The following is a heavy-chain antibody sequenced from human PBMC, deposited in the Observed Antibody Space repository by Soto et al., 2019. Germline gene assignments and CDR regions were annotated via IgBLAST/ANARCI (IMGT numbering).Heavy chain of an antibody. CDR3: ARGGVPPSFLDY. Sequence: QVQLRESGPGLVKPSGTLSLTCVVSGDSISSGYWWSWVRQPPGKGLEWIGEIYHTGSTNYSPSLKIRVTLSLDKSRNQFSLNVNSVTAADTDVYYCARGGVPPSFLDYWGLGTLVTVSS. V-gene: IGHV4-4*02. CDR2: IYHTGST. J-gene: IGHJ4*02. D-gene: IGHD1-26*01. CDR1: GDSISSGYW.